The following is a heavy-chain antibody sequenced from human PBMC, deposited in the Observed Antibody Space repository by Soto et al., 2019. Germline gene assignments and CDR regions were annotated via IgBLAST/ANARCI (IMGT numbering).Heavy chain of an antibody. D-gene: IGHD4-17*01. V-gene: IGHV4-34*01. Sequence: PSETLSLTCTVSGGSISSYYWSWIRQPPGKGLEWIGEINHSGSTNYNPSLKSRVTISVDTSKNQFSLKLSSVTAADTAVYYCASTVTLDYWGQGTLVTVSS. CDR2: INHSGST. J-gene: IGHJ4*02. CDR3: ASTVTLDY. CDR1: GGSISSYY.